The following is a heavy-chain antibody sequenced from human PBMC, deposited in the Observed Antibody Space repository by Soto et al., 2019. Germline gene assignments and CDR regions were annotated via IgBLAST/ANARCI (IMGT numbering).Heavy chain of an antibody. J-gene: IGHJ6*02. D-gene: IGHD2-21*01. V-gene: IGHV3-30*18. CDR3: VKDRRTEAYGMEV. CDR1: GFTFSSHG. CDR2: ISYDGTNK. Sequence: GGSLRLSCAASGFTFSSHGLHWVRQAPSRGLEWVAVISYDGTNKQYGDSVKGRFTISRDNSQNTLYLQMNSLRAEDTAVYYCVKDRRTEAYGMEVWGQGTTVTSP.